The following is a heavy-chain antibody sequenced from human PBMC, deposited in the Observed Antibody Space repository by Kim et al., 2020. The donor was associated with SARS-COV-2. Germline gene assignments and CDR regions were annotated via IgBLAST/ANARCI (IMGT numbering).Heavy chain of an antibody. J-gene: IGHJ6*02. V-gene: IGHV1-46*01. CDR1: GYAFTTYS. D-gene: IGHD3-22*01. Sequence: ASVKVSCKASGYAFTTYSIHWVRQAPGQGLECIGMINSSGGSTTYAQKFQGRATLTRDTSTSTVYMELSSLRSEDTAVYYCVRGSPEDYYDRVIFHYYGMDIWGLGTTVTVSS. CDR3: VRGSPEDYYDRVIFHYYGMDI. CDR2: INSSGGST.